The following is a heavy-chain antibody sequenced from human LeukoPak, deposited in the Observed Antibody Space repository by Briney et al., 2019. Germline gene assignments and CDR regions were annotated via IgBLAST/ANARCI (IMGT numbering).Heavy chain of an antibody. CDR3: AAMAWG. CDR2: IKSDGSTT. CDR1: GFTFSSNW. V-gene: IGHV3-74*01. J-gene: IGHJ4*02. Sequence: GGSLRLSCAASGFTFSSNWMHWVRQAPRKGLVWVSRIKSDGSTTDYADSVRGRFTISRDNAKNTVYLQMNSLRAEDTAVYYCAAMAWGWGQGTVVTVSS. D-gene: IGHD1-26*01.